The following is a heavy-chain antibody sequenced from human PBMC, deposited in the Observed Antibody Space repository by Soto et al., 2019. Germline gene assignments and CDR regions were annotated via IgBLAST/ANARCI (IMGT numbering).Heavy chain of an antibody. J-gene: IGHJ6*02. Sequence: GGSLRLSCAASGFTFSSYGMHWVRQAPGKGLEWVAVISYDGSNKYYADSVKGRFTISRDNSKNTLYLQMNSLRAEDTAVYYCAKDLVGGVRYYYGMDVWGQGTTVTSP. CDR3: AKDLVGGVRYYYGMDV. CDR2: ISYDGSNK. CDR1: GFTFSSYG. D-gene: IGHD1-26*01. V-gene: IGHV3-30*18.